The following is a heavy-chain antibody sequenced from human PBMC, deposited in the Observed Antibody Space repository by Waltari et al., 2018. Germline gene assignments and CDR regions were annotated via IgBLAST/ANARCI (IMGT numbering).Heavy chain of an antibody. J-gene: IGHJ4*02. CDR3: VRDFGGNLDS. CDR1: RFTVSRYW. Sequence: EVQVVESGGGLVQPGGSLRLSCAASRFTVSRYWMHWVRQAPGKGLVWVSRINPDGNTITYADSVRGRFTISRDSARNTLYLQMNSLRADDTAVYYCVRDFGGNLDSWGQGTLVTVSS. D-gene: IGHD2-15*01. CDR2: INPDGNTI. V-gene: IGHV3-74*01.